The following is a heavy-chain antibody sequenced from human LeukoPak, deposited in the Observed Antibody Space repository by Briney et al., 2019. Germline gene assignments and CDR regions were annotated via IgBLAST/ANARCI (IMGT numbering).Heavy chain of an antibody. CDR2: INSHGSST. V-gene: IGHV3-74*01. D-gene: IGHD3-10*01. J-gene: IGHJ4*02. CDR1: GFTFSSYW. CDR3: AGRYYYGSGSYNY. Sequence: GGSLTLSCAASGFTFSSYWMYWVRQAPGKGLVWVSRINSHGSSTKYADSVKGRFTISRDNAKNTLYLQMNSLRAEDTAVYYCAGRYYYGSGSYNYWGQGTLVTVSS.